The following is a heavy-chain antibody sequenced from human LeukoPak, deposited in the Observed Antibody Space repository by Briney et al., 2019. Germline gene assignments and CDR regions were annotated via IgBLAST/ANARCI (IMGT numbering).Heavy chain of an antibody. D-gene: IGHD6-19*01. CDR2: INHSGST. V-gene: IGHV4-34*01. CDR3: ARGRRRIAVAGKVDY. J-gene: IGHJ4*02. Sequence: PSETLSLTCAVYGGSFSGYYWSWIRQPPGKGLDWIGEINHSGSTNYNPSLKSRVTISVDTSKNQFSLKLSSVTAADTAVYYCARGRRRIAVAGKVDYWGQGTLVTVSS. CDR1: GGSFSGYY.